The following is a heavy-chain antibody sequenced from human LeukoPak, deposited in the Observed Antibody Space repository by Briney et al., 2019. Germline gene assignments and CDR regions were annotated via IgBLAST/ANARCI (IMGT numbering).Heavy chain of an antibody. D-gene: IGHD6-13*01. J-gene: IGHJ6*03. CDR1: GYTFTSYD. V-gene: IGHV1-8*03. CDR3: ARAYSSSWYTPVYYYYMDV. Sequence: GASVKVSCKASGYTFTSYDINWVRQATGQGLEWMGWMNPNSGNTGYAQKFQGRVTITRNTSISTAYMELSSLRSEDTAVYYCARAYSSSWYTPVYYYYMDVWGKGTTVTVPS. CDR2: MNPNSGNT.